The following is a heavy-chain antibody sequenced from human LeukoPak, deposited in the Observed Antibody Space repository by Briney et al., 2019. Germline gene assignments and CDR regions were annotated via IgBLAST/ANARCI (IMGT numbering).Heavy chain of an antibody. CDR1: GYTFTNYY. J-gene: IGHJ4*02. CDR2: INPSGGST. V-gene: IGHV1-46*01. CDR3: ATISSSYYYFDY. D-gene: IGHD2-2*01. Sequence: ASVKVSCKASGYTFTNYYMHWVRQAPGQGLQWMGIINPSGGSTSYAQKFQGRVTMTRDTSISTAYMELSGLRSDDTAVYYCATISSSYYYFDYWGQGTLVTVSS.